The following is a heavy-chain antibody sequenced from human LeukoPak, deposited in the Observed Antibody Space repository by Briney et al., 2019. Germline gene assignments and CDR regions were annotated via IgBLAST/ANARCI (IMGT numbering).Heavy chain of an antibody. V-gene: IGHV4-4*07. CDR3: ARGESGGDRYYFYYYIDV. CDR2: IYSSGTI. Sequence: PSETLSLTCTVSGGSIRSYYWSWIRQSAGKGLEWIGRIYSSGTITYNPSLKSRVTISLDMSKNQFSLKLRSVTAADTAVYYCARGESGGDRYYFYYYIDVWGKGTTVTVSS. D-gene: IGHD2-21*01. J-gene: IGHJ6*03. CDR1: GGSIRSYY.